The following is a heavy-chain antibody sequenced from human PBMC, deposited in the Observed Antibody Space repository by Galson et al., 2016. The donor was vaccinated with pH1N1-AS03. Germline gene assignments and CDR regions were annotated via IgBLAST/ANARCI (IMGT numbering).Heavy chain of an antibody. V-gene: IGHV3-21*01. J-gene: IGHJ4*02. Sequence: SLRLSCAGSGFTFSPYAMHWVRQAPGKGLEWVSFISTSSSSIYYADSVKGRFTISRDNAQNLLYLQMNSLRDEDTAVYYCARDGPPQGISVAGSFDFWGQGTLVTVSS. CDR2: ISTSSSSI. D-gene: IGHD6-19*01. CDR3: ARDGPPQGISVAGSFDF. CDR1: GFTFSPYA.